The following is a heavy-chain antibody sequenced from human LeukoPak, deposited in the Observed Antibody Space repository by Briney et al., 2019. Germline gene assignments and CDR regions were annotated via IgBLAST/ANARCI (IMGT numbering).Heavy chain of an antibody. V-gene: IGHV4-59*12. Sequence: SETLSLTCTVSGGSISSYYWSWIRQPPGKGLEWIGYIYYSGSTNYNPSLKSRVTISVDTSKNQFSLKLSSVPAADTAVYYCAREGDLGIAVAGPGGEWFDPWGQGTLVTVSS. CDR2: IYYSGST. CDR3: AREGDLGIAVAGPGGEWFDP. CDR1: GGSISSYY. D-gene: IGHD6-19*01. J-gene: IGHJ5*02.